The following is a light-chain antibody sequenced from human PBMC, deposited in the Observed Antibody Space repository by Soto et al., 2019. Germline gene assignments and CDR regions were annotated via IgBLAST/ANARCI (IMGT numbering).Light chain of an antibody. CDR1: SGHSSYD. CDR3: QTWGTGIVV. V-gene: IGLV4-69*01. CDR2: LNSDGSH. Sequence: QSVRTQSPSASASLGASVKLTCTLSSGHSSYDIAWHEQHPEKGPRYLMKLNSDGSHSKGDGIPDRFSGSSSGAERYLTISSLQSEDEADYYCQTWGTGIVVFGGGTKLTVL. J-gene: IGLJ2*01.